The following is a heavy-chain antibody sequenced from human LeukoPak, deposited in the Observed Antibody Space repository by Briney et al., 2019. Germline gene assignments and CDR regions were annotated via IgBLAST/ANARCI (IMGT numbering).Heavy chain of an antibody. Sequence: PGGSLRLSCAASGFTFSRYGMHWVRQAPGKGLEWVAVIWNDGSKKYYSDSVKGRFTISRDDSKSTLYLQMNSLRAEDTAVYYCARDSSYCSSTSCFGALFDYWGQGTLVTVSS. CDR1: GFTFSRYG. J-gene: IGHJ4*02. D-gene: IGHD2-2*01. CDR3: ARDSSYCSSTSCFGALFDY. V-gene: IGHV3-33*01. CDR2: IWNDGSKK.